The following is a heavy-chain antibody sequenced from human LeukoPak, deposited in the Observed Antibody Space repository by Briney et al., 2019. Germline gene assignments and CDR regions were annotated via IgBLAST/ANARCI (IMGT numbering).Heavy chain of an antibody. D-gene: IGHD3-10*01. V-gene: IGHV4-39*07. J-gene: IGHJ4*02. CDR2: IYYTGTT. CDR1: GGSISSSSYH. Sequence: PSETLSLTCTVSGGSISSSSYHWGWIRQPPGKGLEWIGSIYYTGTTYYNPSLKSRVTISVDTSKNQFSLKLSSVTAEDTAVYYCAKELYGSGSYYRDYFDYWGQGTLVTVSS. CDR3: AKELYGSGSYYRDYFDY.